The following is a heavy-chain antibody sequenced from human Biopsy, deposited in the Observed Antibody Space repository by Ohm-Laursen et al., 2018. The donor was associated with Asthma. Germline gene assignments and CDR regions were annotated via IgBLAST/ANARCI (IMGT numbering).Heavy chain of an antibody. Sequence: TLSLTCAVSGGSISSGDYSWGWIRQPPGKGLEWIGFISPSGNTYYSPSLKSRPTISVDRSKNQFSLRLSSVTAADTAMYYCARDYGDYVWRAFDIWGQGTMVTVSS. CDR2: ISPSGNT. CDR1: GGSISSGDYS. CDR3: ARDYGDYVWRAFDI. D-gene: IGHD4-17*01. V-gene: IGHV4-30-2*01. J-gene: IGHJ3*02.